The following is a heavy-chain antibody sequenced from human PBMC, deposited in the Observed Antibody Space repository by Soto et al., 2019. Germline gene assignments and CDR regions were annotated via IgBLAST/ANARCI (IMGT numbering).Heavy chain of an antibody. J-gene: IGHJ6*02. CDR1: GFRISNYC. V-gene: IGHV3-7*03. CDR3: ARPRFRGMDV. Sequence: GASRRLSWVGSGFRISNYCMSWVRQAPGKGLEWVANIKEDGSEKYYVESVKGRFTISRDNAKNSLYLQVNSLRDEDTAVYYCARPRFRGMDVWGQGTTVTVSS. CDR2: IKEDGSEK. D-gene: IGHD3-10*01.